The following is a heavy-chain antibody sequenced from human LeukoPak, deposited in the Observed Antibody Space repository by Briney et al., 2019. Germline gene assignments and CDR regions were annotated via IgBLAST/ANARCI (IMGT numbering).Heavy chain of an antibody. CDR3: ARGLPSGP. J-gene: IGHJ5*02. CDR1: GGSFSGYY. Sequence: SSETLSLTCAVYGGSFSGYYWSWIRQPPGKGLEWIGEINHSGSTNYNPSLKSRATISVDTSKNQFSLKLSSVTAADTAAYYCARGLPSGPWGQGTLVTVSS. V-gene: IGHV4-34*01. CDR2: INHSGST. D-gene: IGHD1-26*01.